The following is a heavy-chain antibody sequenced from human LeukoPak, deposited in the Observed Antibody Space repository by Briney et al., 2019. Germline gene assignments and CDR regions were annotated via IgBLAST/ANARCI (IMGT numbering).Heavy chain of an antibody. D-gene: IGHD6-19*01. CDR3: ARDNKNFGIAVAGS. Sequence: GGSMRLSCAASGFTFSSYSMNWVRQAPGKGLEWVSSISSSSSYIYYADSVKGRFTISRDNAKNSLYLQMNTLRAEDTAVYYCARDNKNFGIAVAGSWGQGTLVTVSS. J-gene: IGHJ5*02. CDR2: ISSSSSYI. CDR1: GFTFSSYS. V-gene: IGHV3-21*01.